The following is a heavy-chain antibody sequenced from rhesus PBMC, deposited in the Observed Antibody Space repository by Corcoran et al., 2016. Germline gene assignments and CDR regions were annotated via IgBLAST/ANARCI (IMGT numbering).Heavy chain of an antibody. V-gene: IGHV4-80*01. Sequence: QVQLQESGPGLVKPSETLSLTCAVSGGSFSCYWWSWIRQPPGKGLGWVGEIDGNRGSTNYTPSLKIRVTISKDASKNQFSLNLSSVTAADTAVYYCARLGLLDYGSLHALDVWGRGVLVTVSS. D-gene: IGHD4-29*01. CDR2: IDGNRGST. CDR1: GGSFSCYW. CDR3: ARLGLLDYGSLHALDV. J-gene: IGHJ5-2*02.